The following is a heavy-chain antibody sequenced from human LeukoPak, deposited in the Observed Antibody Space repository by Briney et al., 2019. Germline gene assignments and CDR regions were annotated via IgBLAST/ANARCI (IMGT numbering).Heavy chain of an antibody. CDR1: GFTFSNYA. CDR2: IIGSGGST. J-gene: IGHJ4*02. Sequence: GGSLRLSCAAYGFTFSNYAMSWVRQAPGKGLEWVSTIIGSGGSTYYADSVKGRFTISRDNSKNTLYLQMSSLRADDTAVYYCAKRGQSQTDYWGQGTLVTVSS. V-gene: IGHV3-23*01. CDR3: AKRGQSQTDY.